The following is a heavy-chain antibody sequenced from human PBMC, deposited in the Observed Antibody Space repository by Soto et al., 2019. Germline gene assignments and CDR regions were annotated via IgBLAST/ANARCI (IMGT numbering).Heavy chain of an antibody. D-gene: IGHD2-15*01. V-gene: IGHV4-59*08. J-gene: IGHJ5*02. CDR2: IYYSGST. Sequence: SETLSLTCTVSGGSISSYYWSWIRQPPGKGLEWIGYIYYSGSTNYNPSLKSRVTISVDTSKNQFSLRLGSVTAADTAVYYCARLEDLVGWFDPWGQGTLVTVSS. CDR3: ARLEDLVGWFDP. CDR1: GGSISSYY.